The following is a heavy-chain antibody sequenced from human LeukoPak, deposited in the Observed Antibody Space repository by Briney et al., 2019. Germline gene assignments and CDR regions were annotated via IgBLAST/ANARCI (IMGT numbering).Heavy chain of an antibody. CDR2: ISSSGSTI. D-gene: IGHD2-15*01. CDR3: ARAGVAGMDV. CDR1: GFTFSSYE. Sequence: GGSLRLSCAASGFTFSSYEMNWVRQAPGKGLEWVSYISSSGSTIYYADSVKGRFTISRDNAKNSLYLQINSLRAEDTAVYYCARAGVAGMDVWGQGTTVTVSS. J-gene: IGHJ6*02. V-gene: IGHV3-48*03.